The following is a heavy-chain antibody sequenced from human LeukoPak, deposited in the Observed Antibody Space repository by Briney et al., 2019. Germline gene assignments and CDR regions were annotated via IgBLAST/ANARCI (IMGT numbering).Heavy chain of an antibody. CDR3: ASMGTAPSYYMDV. CDR2: IYYTGNT. Sequence: SETLSLTCSVSGDSITGYYWGWIRQPPGKGLEWIGNIYYTGNTYYNSSLKSRVTISLDTSKNQFSLKVISMTAADTAVYYCASMGTAPSYYMDVWGKGTTVTVSS. CDR1: GDSITGYY. D-gene: IGHD7-27*01. V-gene: IGHV4-39*07. J-gene: IGHJ6*03.